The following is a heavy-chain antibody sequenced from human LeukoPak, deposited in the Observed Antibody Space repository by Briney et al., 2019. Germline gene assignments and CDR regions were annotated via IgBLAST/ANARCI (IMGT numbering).Heavy chain of an antibody. D-gene: IGHD2-2*01. Sequence: SETLSLTCTVSGGSISSYYWSWIRQPPGKGLEWIGRIYTSGSTNYNPSLKSRVTMSVDTSKNQFSLKLSSVTAADTAVYYCARDAPWYCSSTSCPVYWYFDLWGRGTLVTVSS. CDR3: ARDAPWYCSSTSCPVYWYFDL. J-gene: IGHJ2*01. CDR2: IYTSGST. CDR1: GGSISSYY. V-gene: IGHV4-4*07.